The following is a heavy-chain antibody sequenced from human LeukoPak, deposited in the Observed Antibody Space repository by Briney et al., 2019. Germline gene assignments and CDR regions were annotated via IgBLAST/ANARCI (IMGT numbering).Heavy chain of an antibody. CDR3: ARALWESGPYYYDSSGYYYFDY. D-gene: IGHD3-22*01. Sequence: EASVKVSCKASGGTFSSYAISWVRQAPGQGLEWMGGIIPIFGTANYAQKFQGRVTITTDESTSTASMELSSLRSEDTAVYYCARALWESGPYYYDSSGYYYFDYWGQGTLVTVSS. CDR2: IIPIFGTA. V-gene: IGHV1-69*05. J-gene: IGHJ4*02. CDR1: GGTFSSYA.